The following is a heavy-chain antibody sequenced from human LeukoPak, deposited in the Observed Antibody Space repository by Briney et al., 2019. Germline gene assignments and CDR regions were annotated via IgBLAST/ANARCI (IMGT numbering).Heavy chain of an antibody. D-gene: IGHD5-18*01. CDR2: ISSSGSTI. CDR1: GFTFSDYY. CDR3: ARVGYSYGYWIDYYYYGMDV. V-gene: IGHV3-11*01. J-gene: IGHJ6*02. Sequence: PGGSLRLSCAASGFTFSDYYMSWIRQAPGKGLEWLSYISSSGSTIYYADSVKGRFTISRDNAKNSLYLQMNSLRAEDTAVYYCARVGYSYGYWIDYYYYGMDVWGQGTTVTVSS.